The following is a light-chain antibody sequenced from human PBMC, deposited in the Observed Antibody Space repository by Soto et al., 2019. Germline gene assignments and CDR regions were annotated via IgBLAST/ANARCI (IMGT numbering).Light chain of an antibody. V-gene: IGKV3-15*01. J-gene: IGKJ5*01. Sequence: EIVMTQSPATLSVSPGERATLSCRASQSVSNNLAWYQQKPGQAPRLLIYGASTRATGIPARFSGSGSGTEFTLTISSLHSEDFAVYYCQQYKNWPFTFGQGTRLEIK. CDR3: QQYKNWPFT. CDR1: QSVSNN. CDR2: GAS.